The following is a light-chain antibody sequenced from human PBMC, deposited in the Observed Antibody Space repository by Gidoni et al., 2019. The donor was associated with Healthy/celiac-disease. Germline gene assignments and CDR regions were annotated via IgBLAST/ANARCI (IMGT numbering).Light chain of an antibody. V-gene: IGKV1-39*01. J-gene: IGKJ1*01. CDR3: QQSYSTLRT. CDR2: AAS. CDR1: QSISSY. Sequence: DIQMTQSPSSLSASVGDRVTITCRASQSISSYLNWYQQKPGKAPKLLIYAASSLQSGVPSRFRGSGSGPDFTLTISSLQPEDFATYYCQQSYSTLRTFGQGTKVEIK.